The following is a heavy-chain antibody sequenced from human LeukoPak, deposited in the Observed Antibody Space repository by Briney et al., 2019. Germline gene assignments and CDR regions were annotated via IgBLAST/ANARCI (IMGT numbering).Heavy chain of an antibody. CDR3: ARDFRFGELSDYYYYGMDV. CDR2: ISAYNGNT. CDR1: GYTFTSYG. D-gene: IGHD3-10*01. Sequence: ASVKVSCKASGYTFTSYGMSWVRQAPGQGLEWMGWISAYNGNTNYAQKLQGRVTMTTDTSTSTAYMELRSLRSDDTAVYYCARDFRFGELSDYYYYGMDVWGKGTTVTVSS. V-gene: IGHV1-18*04. J-gene: IGHJ6*04.